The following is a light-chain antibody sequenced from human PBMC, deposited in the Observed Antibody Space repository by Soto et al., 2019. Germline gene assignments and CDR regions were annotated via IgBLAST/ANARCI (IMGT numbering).Light chain of an antibody. CDR3: SSYATSNPCV. CDR2: EVS. J-gene: IGLJ3*02. CDR1: SNDIGHYNY. V-gene: IGLV2-14*01. Sequence: QSALTQPASVSGSTGQSITISCTGTSNDIGHYNYVSWYQHHPGKAPKIIIYEVSNRPSGVSSRFSGSKSGNTASLTISGLQTEDEADYYCSSYATSNPCVFGGGTKVTVL.